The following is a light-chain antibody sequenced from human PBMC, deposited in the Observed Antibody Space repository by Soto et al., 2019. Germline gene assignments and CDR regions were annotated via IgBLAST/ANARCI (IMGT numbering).Light chain of an antibody. Sequence: QSALTQPASVPGSPGQSITISCTGTSSDVGAYNYVSWYQHHPGKAPKLVIYEVSNRPSGLSNRFSGSKSGNTASLTISGLQAEDEADYFCSSYTTTKEVFGTGTKVTVL. J-gene: IGLJ1*01. CDR3: SSYTTTKEV. V-gene: IGLV2-14*01. CDR1: SSDVGAYNY. CDR2: EVS.